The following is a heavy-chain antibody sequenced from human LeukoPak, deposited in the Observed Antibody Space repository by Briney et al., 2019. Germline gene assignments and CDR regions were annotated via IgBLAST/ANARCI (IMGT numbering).Heavy chain of an antibody. V-gene: IGHV1-69*02. D-gene: IGHD4-11*01. CDR3: ARFRETTVAPDAFDI. J-gene: IGHJ3*02. CDR2: IIPILGIA. Sequence: SVKVSCKASGGTFSSYTISWVRQAPGQGLEWMGRIIPILGIANYAQKFQGRVTITADKSTSTAYMELSSLRSEDTAVYYCARFRETTVAPDAFDIWGEGTMVTVSS. CDR1: GGTFSSYT.